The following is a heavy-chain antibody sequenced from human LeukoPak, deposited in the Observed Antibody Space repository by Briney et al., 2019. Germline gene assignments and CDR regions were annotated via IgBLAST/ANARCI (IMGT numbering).Heavy chain of an antibody. CDR3: ARGETDSSGWTFFDY. Sequence: SVTVSCKASGGTFSSYAISWVRQAPGQGLEWMGGIIPIFGTANYAQKFQGRVTITADESTSTAYMELSSLRSEDTAVYYCARGETDSSGWTFFDYWGQGTLVTVSS. CDR2: IIPIFGTA. CDR1: GGTFSSYA. V-gene: IGHV1-69*13. D-gene: IGHD6-19*01. J-gene: IGHJ4*02.